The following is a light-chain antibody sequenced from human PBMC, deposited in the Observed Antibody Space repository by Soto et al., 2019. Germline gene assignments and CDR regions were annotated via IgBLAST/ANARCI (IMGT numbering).Light chain of an antibody. J-gene: IGKJ2*01. Sequence: DIVMTQSPDSLAVSLGERATINCKSSQSVLYSSNNKNYLAWYQQRPGQPPKLLIYWASTRESGVPDRFSGSGSGTDFTLNLTSLQAEDVAVYYCQQYESTPPTFGQGTKLEIK. CDR3: QQYESTPPT. V-gene: IGKV4-1*01. CDR1: QSVLYSSNNKNY. CDR2: WAS.